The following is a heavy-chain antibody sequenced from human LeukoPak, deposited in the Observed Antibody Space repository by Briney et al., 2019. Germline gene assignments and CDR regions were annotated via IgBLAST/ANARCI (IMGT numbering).Heavy chain of an antibody. D-gene: IGHD6-13*01. CDR2: ISYDGSNK. CDR3: AREYSSSWYIMGDY. J-gene: IGHJ4*02. Sequence: GGSLRLSCAASGFTFSSYAMHWVRQAPGKGLEWVAVISYDGSNKYYADSVKGRFTISRDNSKNTLYLQMNSLRAEDTAVYYCAREYSSSWYIMGDYWGRGTLVTVSS. CDR1: GFTFSSYA. V-gene: IGHV3-30-3*01.